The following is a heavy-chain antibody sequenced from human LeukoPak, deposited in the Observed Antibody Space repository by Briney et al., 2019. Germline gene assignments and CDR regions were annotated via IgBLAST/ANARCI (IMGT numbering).Heavy chain of an antibody. V-gene: IGHV3-30-3*01. CDR3: ARTRYSVPLWYFDL. J-gene: IGHJ2*01. Sequence: GGSLRLSCAASGFTFSSYAMHWVRQAPGKGLEWVAVISYDGSNKYYADSVKGRFTISRDNSKNTLYLQMSSLRAEDTAVYYCARTRYSVPLWYFDLWGRGTLVTVSS. CDR1: GFTFSSYA. CDR2: ISYDGSNK. D-gene: IGHD1-14*01.